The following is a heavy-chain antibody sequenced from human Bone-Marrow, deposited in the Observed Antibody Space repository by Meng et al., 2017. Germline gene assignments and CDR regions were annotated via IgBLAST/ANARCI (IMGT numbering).Heavy chain of an antibody. Sequence: QVERKESGPRLVKPSQTLSLTCTVSGGSINSGDYYWSWIRQHPGKGLEWIGFIYYTGSTQYNPSLKSRVTISVDTSKNQFSLKLSSVTAADTAVYYCARATYGSGKDFWGQGTMVTVSS. V-gene: IGHV4-31*03. CDR3: ARATYGSGKDF. CDR1: GGSINSGDYY. D-gene: IGHD3-10*01. CDR2: IYYTGST. J-gene: IGHJ4*02.